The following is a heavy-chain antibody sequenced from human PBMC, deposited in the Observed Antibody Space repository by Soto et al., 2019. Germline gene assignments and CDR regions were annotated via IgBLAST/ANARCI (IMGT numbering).Heavy chain of an antibody. CDR2: INHSGST. J-gene: IGHJ5*02. CDR1: GGSFSGYY. D-gene: IGHD6-6*01. V-gene: IGHV4-34*01. CDR3: ARGSIAARARWFDP. Sequence: SETLSLTCAVYGGSFSGYYWSWIRQPPGKGLEWIGEINHSGSTNYNPSLKSRVTISVDTSKNQFSLKLSSVTAADTAVYYCARGSIAARARWFDPWGQGTLVTVSS.